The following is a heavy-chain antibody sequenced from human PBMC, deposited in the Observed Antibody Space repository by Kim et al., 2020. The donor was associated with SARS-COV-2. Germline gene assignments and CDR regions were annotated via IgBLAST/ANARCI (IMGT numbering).Heavy chain of an antibody. Sequence: GGSLRLSCAASGFTFTTYHMSWVRQAPGKGLEWVSYINSGSYSIYYAASVKGRFTVSRDNAKNSLYLQMSSLIHEDTAIYYCARDSNRGGTFAFWGRGVLVTVSS. V-gene: IGHV3-48*02. CDR2: INSGSYSI. CDR1: GFTFTTYH. CDR3: ARDSNRGGTFAF. J-gene: IGHJ4*02. D-gene: IGHD2-15*01.